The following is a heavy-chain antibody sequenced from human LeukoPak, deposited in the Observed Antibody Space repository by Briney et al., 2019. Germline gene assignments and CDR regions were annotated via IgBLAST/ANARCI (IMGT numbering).Heavy chain of an antibody. D-gene: IGHD3-22*01. Sequence: PSGTLSLTCSVSGGSLSPCYWSWIRHPPRGGLEWVGEVNQCGSTNYNPSLNRRLHTSVGKLKNQSSLEVTSVTAADTAIYYCATLGGLYYESHGYPDFDHSGQPTPVTVSS. CDR3: ATLGGLYYESHGYPDFDH. CDR2: VNQCGST. CDR1: GGSLSPCY. J-gene: IGHJ4*02. V-gene: IGHV4-34*01.